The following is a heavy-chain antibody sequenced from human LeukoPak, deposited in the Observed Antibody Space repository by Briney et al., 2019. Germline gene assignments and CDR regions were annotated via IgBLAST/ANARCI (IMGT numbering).Heavy chain of an antibody. J-gene: IGHJ4*02. CDR2: TYYRSKWYN. CDR1: GDSVSSNSAA. CDR3: ARAGIAAAGTKGGNKYYFDY. Sequence: SQTLSLTYAISGDSVSSNSAAWNWIRQSPSRGLEWLGRTYYRSKWYNDYAVSVKSRITINPDTSKNQFSLQLNSVTPEDTAVYYCARAGIAAAGTKGGNKYYFDYWGQGTLVTVSS. D-gene: IGHD6-13*01. V-gene: IGHV6-1*01.